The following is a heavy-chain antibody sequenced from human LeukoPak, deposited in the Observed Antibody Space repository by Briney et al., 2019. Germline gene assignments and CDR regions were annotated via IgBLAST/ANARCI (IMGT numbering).Heavy chain of an antibody. J-gene: IGHJ4*02. CDR3: ARVPRYYDIWSGHL. V-gene: IGHV4-61*02. D-gene: IGHD3-3*01. CDR2: IYTSGST. Sequence: VKPSQTLSLTCTVSGGSISSGFYYWSWIRQPAGKGLEWVGRIYTSGSTNYNPSLKSRVTISLDTSKNQFSLKLSSVTAADTAVYYCARVPRYYDIWSGHLWGQGTLVTVSS. CDR1: GGSISSGFYY.